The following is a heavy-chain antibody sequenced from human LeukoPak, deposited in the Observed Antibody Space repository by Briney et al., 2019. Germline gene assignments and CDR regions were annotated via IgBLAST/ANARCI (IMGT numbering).Heavy chain of an antibody. D-gene: IGHD2-2*01. CDR1: GFTFSNYG. J-gene: IGHJ6*02. CDR2: ISYDGSDK. CDR3: AKGGYRSTTSCTPWGMDV. Sequence: GGSLRLSCAASGFTFSNYGMHWVRQAPGKGLEWVAVISYDGSDKYYAGSVKGRFTISKDNSKNTLYLQMNSLRAVDTAVYYCAKGGYRSTTSCTPWGMDVWGQGTTVTVSS. V-gene: IGHV3-30*18.